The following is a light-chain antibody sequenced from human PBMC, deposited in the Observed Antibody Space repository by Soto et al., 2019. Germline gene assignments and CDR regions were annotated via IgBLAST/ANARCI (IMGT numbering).Light chain of an antibody. Sequence: EIVLTQSPATLSLSPGESATLSCRASQSVSSYLAWFQQKPGQAPRLLIYDASNRATGIPARFRGSGSGTDFTLTISSLEPEDFALYYCQQRYNWPFTCGRGTKLDS. CDR1: QSVSSY. J-gene: IGKJ3*01. V-gene: IGKV3-11*01. CDR2: DAS. CDR3: QQRYNWPFT.